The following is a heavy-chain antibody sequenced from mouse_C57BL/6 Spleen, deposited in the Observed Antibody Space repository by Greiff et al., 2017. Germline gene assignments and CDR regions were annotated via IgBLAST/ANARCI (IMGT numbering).Heavy chain of an antibody. CDR2: ITPNYGTT. J-gene: IGHJ2*01. CDR1: GYSFTDYN. Sequence: EVQLQQSGPELVKPGASVKISCKASGYSFTDYNMNWVKQSNGKSLEWIGVITPNYGTTSYNQKFKGKATLTVDQSSSTAYMQLNSLTSEDSAVYYGARSDYGSSQLLGYWGQGTTLTVSS. D-gene: IGHD1-1*01. CDR3: ARSDYGSSQLLGY. V-gene: IGHV1-39*01.